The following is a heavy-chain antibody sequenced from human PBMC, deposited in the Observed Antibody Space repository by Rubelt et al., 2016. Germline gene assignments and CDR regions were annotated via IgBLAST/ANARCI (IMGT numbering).Heavy chain of an antibody. CDR1: GGSFSGYY. CDR2: INHSGST. V-gene: IGHV4-34*01. Sequence: QVQLQQWGAGLLKPSETLSLTCAVYGGSFSGYYWSWIRQPPGKGLEWIGEINHSGSTNYNPSLKSRVTISVDTSKNQFSLRLSYVTAADTAVYYCASVQVVPAAIGDDAFDIWGQGTMVTVSS. J-gene: IGHJ3*02. CDR3: ASVQVVPAAIGDDAFDI. D-gene: IGHD2-2*01.